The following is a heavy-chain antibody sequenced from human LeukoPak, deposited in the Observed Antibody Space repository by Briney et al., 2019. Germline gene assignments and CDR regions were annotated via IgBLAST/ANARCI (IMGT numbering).Heavy chain of an antibody. CDR2: ISQTGSIE. D-gene: IGHD2-15*01. J-gene: IGHJ6*03. V-gene: IGHV3-30*03. Sequence: PGGSLRLSCAASGFPFSTYVFHWVRQAPGKGLECVAVISQTGSIETYADSVEGRFTISRDNSQNTVYLQMHSLSVEDTAVYYCARDRGVALPTYYSYMDFWGKGTTVTVSS. CDR1: GFPFSTYV. CDR3: ARDRGVALPTYYSYMDF.